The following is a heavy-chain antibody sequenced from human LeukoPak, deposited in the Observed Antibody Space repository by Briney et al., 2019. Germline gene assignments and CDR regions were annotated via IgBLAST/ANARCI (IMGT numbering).Heavy chain of an antibody. J-gene: IGHJ6*03. CDR3: ASLVRGGSFYYYMDV. CDR2: VYYSGST. D-gene: IGHD3-10*01. CDR1: GDSVSNFSYY. Sequence: PSETLSLTCTVSGDSVSNFSYYWAWIRQPPGKGLEWIANVYYSGSTYYNPSLKSRVAISVDTSKNQFSLTLRSVTAADTGVYFCASLVRGGSFYYYMDVWGRGTSVTVSS. V-gene: IGHV4-39*01.